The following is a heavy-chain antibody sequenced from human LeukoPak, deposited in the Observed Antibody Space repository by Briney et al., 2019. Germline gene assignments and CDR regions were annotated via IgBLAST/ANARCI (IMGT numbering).Heavy chain of an antibody. D-gene: IGHD5-18*01. CDR2: IYHSGST. CDR3: ARDKSVDTASSYWHFDL. Sequence: SQTLSLTCAVSGGSISSGGYSWSWIRQPPGKGLEWIGYIYHSGSTYYNPSLKSRVTISVDRSKNQFSLKLSSVTAADTAVYYCARDKSVDTASSYWHFDLWGRGTLVTVSS. CDR1: GGSISSGGYS. V-gene: IGHV4-30-2*01. J-gene: IGHJ2*01.